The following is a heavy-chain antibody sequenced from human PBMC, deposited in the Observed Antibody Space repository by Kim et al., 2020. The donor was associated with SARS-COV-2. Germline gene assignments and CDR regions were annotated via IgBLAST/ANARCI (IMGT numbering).Heavy chain of an antibody. CDR1: GGSVSSGTSY. CDR3: ARATLRGDQKRIQAGRITLVRGAFEGFDP. J-gene: IGHJ5*02. CDR2: IYYSGST. V-gene: IGHV4-61*01. Sequence: SETLSLTCSVSGGSVSSGTSYWSWIRQPPGRGLEWIGYIYYSGSTNYNPSLKSRVTMSVDTSKNEFSLKLSSVTAADTAVYYCARATLRGDQKRIQAGRITLVRGAFEGFDPWGQGTLVTVSS. D-gene: IGHD3-10*01.